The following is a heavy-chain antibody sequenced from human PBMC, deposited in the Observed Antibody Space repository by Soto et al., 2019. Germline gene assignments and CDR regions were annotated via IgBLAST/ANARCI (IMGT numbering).Heavy chain of an antibody. Sequence: ASETLSLTCPVPGGSVIIGTYYWSWIRQPPGKGLEWIGFIHYSGSTNYNPSLKSRVTMSVDTSKNQFSLKLTSVNAADTAVYYCTRGGDAYKNGHWGQGTLVTVS. CDR3: TRGGDAYKNGH. D-gene: IGHD2-21*01. J-gene: IGHJ4*02. CDR1: GGSVIIGTYY. V-gene: IGHV4-61*01. CDR2: IHYSGST.